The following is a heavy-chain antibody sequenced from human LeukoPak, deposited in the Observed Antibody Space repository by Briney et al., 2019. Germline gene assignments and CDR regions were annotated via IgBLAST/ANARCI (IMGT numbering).Heavy chain of an antibody. J-gene: IGHJ6*02. CDR3: ARLLFGGYYYYYGMDV. CDR1: GGSISTYY. D-gene: IGHD3-10*01. V-gene: IGHV4-59*12. CDR2: IYYTGST. Sequence: TSETLSLTCTLSGGSISTYYWSWIRQPPGKGLEWIGHIYYTGSTNYNPSLKSRVTISVDKSKNHFSLKLSSVTAADTALYYCARLLFGGYYYYYGMDVWGQGTTVTVSS.